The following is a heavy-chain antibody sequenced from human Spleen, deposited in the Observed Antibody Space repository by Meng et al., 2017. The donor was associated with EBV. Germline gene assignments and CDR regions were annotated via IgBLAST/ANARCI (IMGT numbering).Heavy chain of an antibody. CDR2: FLPTLGAP. V-gene: IGHV1-69*01. Sequence: QGQLVEAAAGVKKPGSSVKGPCKSSGGPFRNYAISWVRQAPGQGLEWLGGFLPTLGAPNYAQKFHGRVSITADESTSTHYMDLSSLRSEDTAVYYCASESGRGYTPDYWGQGTLVTVSS. D-gene: IGHD3-10*01. CDR1: GGPFRNYA. CDR3: ASESGRGYTPDY. J-gene: IGHJ4*02.